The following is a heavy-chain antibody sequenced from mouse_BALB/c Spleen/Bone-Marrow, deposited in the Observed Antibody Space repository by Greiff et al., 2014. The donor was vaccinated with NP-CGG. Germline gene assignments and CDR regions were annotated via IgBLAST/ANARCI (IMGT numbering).Heavy chain of an antibody. V-gene: IGHV10S3*01. CDR2: IRSKSNNYAT. CDR1: GFTFNTSA. D-gene: IGHD2-2*01. J-gene: IGHJ3*01. Sequence: DVKLVESGGGLVQPKGSLELSCAASGFTFNTSAMNWVRQAPGKGLEWVARIRSKSNNYATYYADSVKDRFTISRDDSQSMLYLQMNNLETEDTAMYYCVCGYGFAYWGQGTLVTVSA. CDR3: VCGYGFAY.